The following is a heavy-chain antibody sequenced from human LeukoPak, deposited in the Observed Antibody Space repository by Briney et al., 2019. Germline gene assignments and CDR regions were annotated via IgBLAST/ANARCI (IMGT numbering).Heavy chain of an antibody. CDR3: AKSRSAVAVAGSNY. D-gene: IGHD6-19*01. CDR1: GFTFNNYG. V-gene: IGHV3-23*01. J-gene: IGHJ4*02. CDR2: ISGSGDNT. Sequence: PGGSLRLSCVSSGFTFNNYGMSWVRLAPGKGLEWVSGISGSGDNTYYADSVKGRFTISRDSSRDTLYLQMNSLRAEDTAVYYCAKSRSAVAVAGSNYWGQGTLVTVSS.